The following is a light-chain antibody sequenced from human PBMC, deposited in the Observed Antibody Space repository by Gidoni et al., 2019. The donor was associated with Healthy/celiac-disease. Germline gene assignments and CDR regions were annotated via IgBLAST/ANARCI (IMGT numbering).Light chain of an antibody. CDR1: QSVSSN. CDR2: GAS. V-gene: IGKV3-15*01. Sequence: EIVITQSPATLSVSPGERATLSCRASQSVSSNLAWYQQKPGQAPRLLIYGASTRATGIPASCSGSGSGKEFNLTISSLQSEDFAVYYCQQYNNWPPFTFGPGTKVDIK. CDR3: QQYNNWPPFT. J-gene: IGKJ3*01.